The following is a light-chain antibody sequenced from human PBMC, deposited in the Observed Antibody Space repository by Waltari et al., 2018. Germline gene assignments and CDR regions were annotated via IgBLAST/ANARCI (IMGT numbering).Light chain of an antibody. CDR3: HQHNNWPYT. Sequence: EIVLTQYPAPLSFFPGDRVTLSCRASQSVSRYMAWYQQKPGQATRFLIYDISNWATGIPARFSGSGSGSDFTLTINSLEPEYFAVYYCHQHNNWPYTFGHGTKLEI. J-gene: IGKJ2*01. CDR1: QSVSRY. CDR2: DIS. V-gene: IGKV3-11*01.